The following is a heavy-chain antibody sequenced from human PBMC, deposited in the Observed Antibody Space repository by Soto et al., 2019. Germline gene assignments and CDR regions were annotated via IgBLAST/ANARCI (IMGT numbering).Heavy chain of an antibody. CDR3: AKGLSVFQPWLMDAY. V-gene: IGHV3-30*18. CDR2: ISYDGSNE. CDR1: GFTFRSYG. D-gene: IGHD5-18*01. J-gene: IGHJ4*02. Sequence: QVQLVESGGGVVQPGRSLRLSCTVSGFTFRSYGMHWVRQAPGKGLEWVAGISYDGSNEDYADSVKGRFTISRENSKNTLNLQRNSLRGEDTAVYYCAKGLSVFQPWLMDAYWGQGTLVTVSS.